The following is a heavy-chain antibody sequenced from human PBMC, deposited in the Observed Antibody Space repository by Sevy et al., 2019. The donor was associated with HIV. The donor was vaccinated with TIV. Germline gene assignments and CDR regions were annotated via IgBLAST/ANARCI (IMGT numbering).Heavy chain of an antibody. CDR3: ATDRHQLVSPFWYAMDV. J-gene: IGHJ6*02. Sequence: SETLSLTCTVSGGSISSGGYYWSWIRQHPGKGLEWIGNIYYSGSTYHNPSLKSRVTISVDTSKNQFSLKVSSVTAADTAVYYCATDRHQLVSPFWYAMDVWGQGTTVTISS. CDR1: GGSISSGGYY. CDR2: IYYSGST. V-gene: IGHV4-31*03. D-gene: IGHD6-13*01.